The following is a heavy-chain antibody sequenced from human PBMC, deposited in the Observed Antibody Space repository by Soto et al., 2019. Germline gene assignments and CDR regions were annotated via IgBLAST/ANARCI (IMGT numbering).Heavy chain of an antibody. CDR1: GFTFRDYY. V-gene: IGHV3-11*05. CDR2: IDSSTKYT. CDR3: AREYYYTMDV. J-gene: IGHJ6*02. Sequence: QVQLVESGGGLVRPGGSLRLSCEASGFTFRDYYMTWFRQAPGKGLEWLSYIDSSTKYTNYADSVKGRFTISRDSARNSLYLQMNSLRADVTAVYYCAREYYYTMDVWGQGTMVTVSS.